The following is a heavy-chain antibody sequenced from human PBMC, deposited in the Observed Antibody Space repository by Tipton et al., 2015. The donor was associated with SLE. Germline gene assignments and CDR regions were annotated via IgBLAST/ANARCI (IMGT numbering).Heavy chain of an antibody. Sequence: TLSLTCTVSGGSISSSSYYWGWIRQPPGKGLEWIGSIYYSGSPYYNPSLKSRVTISVDTSKNQFSLRLSSVTAADTAVYYCARDSDDSSGPFIDYWGQGTLVTVSS. CDR1: GGSISSSSYY. J-gene: IGHJ4*02. D-gene: IGHD3-22*01. CDR3: ARDSDDSSGPFIDY. V-gene: IGHV4-39*07. CDR2: IYYSGSP.